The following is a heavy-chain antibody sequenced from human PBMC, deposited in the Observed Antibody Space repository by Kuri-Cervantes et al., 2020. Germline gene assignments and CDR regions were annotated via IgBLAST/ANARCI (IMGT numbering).Heavy chain of an antibody. D-gene: IGHD2-21*02. Sequence: GESLKISCAASGFTFRNYDMSWVRQAPGKGLEWVAVISYDGSNKYYADSVKGRFTISRDNSKNTLYLQMNSLRAEDTAVYYCARDCGGDCSHFDYWGQGTLVTVSS. CDR2: ISYDGSNK. V-gene: IGHV3-30-3*01. J-gene: IGHJ4*02. CDR1: GFTFRNYD. CDR3: ARDCGGDCSHFDY.